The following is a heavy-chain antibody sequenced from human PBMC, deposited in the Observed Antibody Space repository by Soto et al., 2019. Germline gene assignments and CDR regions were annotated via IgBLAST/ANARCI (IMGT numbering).Heavy chain of an antibody. V-gene: IGHV4-39*01. CDR3: ARHLVVVPGDFDY. CDR2: IYYSGST. CDR1: GGSIRSSGYY. J-gene: IGHJ4*02. D-gene: IGHD2-2*01. Sequence: LSLTCTVSGGSIRSSGYYWGWIRQPPGKGLEWIGSIYYSGSTRQKPSLKSRLTMSVDMSKNQFSLRLSSVTAADTAMYYCARHLVVVPGDFDYWGQGTLVTVSS.